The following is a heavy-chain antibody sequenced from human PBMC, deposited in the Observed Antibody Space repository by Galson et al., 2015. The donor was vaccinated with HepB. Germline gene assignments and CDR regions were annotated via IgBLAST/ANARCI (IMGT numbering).Heavy chain of an antibody. D-gene: IGHD1-26*01. CDR1: GYTFTSYA. Sequence: SCKAPGYTFTSYAMHWVRQAPGQRLEWMGWINAGNGNTKYSQKFQGRVTITRDTSASTAYMELSSLRSEDTAVYYCARGGYSGSFNWFDPWGQGTLVTVSS. CDR2: INAGNGNT. CDR3: ARGGYSGSFNWFDP. J-gene: IGHJ5*02. V-gene: IGHV1-3*01.